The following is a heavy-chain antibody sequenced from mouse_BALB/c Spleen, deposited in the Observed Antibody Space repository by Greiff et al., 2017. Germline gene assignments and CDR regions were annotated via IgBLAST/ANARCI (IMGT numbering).Heavy chain of an antibody. D-gene: IGHD2-4*01. Sequence: EVQGVESGGGLVKPGGSLKLSCAASGFTFSDYYMYWVRQTPEKRLEWVATISDGGSYTYYPDSVKGRFTISRDNAKNNLYLQMSSLKSEDTAMYYCARGNYYDYDYWYFDVWGAGTTVTVSS. V-gene: IGHV5-4*02. J-gene: IGHJ1*01. CDR2: ISDGGSYT. CDR3: ARGNYYDYDYWYFDV. CDR1: GFTFSDYY.